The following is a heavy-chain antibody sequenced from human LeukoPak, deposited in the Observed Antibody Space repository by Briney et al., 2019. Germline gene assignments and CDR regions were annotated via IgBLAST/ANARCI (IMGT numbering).Heavy chain of an antibody. CDR3: ARHAHYHDRSGYYDY. Sequence: SETLSLTCAVYGGSFSGYYWSWIRQPPGKGLEWIGEINHSGSTNYNPSLKSRVTISVDTSKNQFSLKLSSVTAADTAVYYCARHAHYHDRSGYYDYWGQGTPVTVSS. D-gene: IGHD3-22*01. V-gene: IGHV4-34*01. CDR2: INHSGST. CDR1: GGSFSGYY. J-gene: IGHJ4*02.